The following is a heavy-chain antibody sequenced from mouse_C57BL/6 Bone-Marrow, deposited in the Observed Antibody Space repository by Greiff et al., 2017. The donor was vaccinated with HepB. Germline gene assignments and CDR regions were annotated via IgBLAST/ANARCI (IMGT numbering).Heavy chain of an antibody. CDR3: ARLGYYGSSSFAY. J-gene: IGHJ3*01. CDR2: IYPGGGYT. Sequence: QVQLQQSGAELVRPGTSVKMSCKASGYTFTNYWIGWAKQRPGHGLEWIGDIYPGGGYTNYNEKFKGKATLTADKSSSTAYMQFSSLTSEDSALYYCARLGYYGSSSFAYWGQGTLVTVSA. D-gene: IGHD1-1*01. CDR1: GYTFTNYW. V-gene: IGHV1-63*01.